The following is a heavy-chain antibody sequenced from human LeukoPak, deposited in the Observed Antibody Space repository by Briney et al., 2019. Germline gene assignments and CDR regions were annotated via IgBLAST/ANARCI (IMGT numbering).Heavy chain of an antibody. V-gene: IGHV4-59*01. CDR3: AIRGYSYGPDAFDI. CDR2: IYYSGST. J-gene: IGHJ3*02. D-gene: IGHD5-18*01. CDR1: GGSISSYY. Sequence: SETLSLTCTVSGGSISSYYWSWIRQPPGKGLEWIGYIYYSGSTNYNPSLKSRVTISVDTSKNQFSLKLSSVTAADTAVYYCAIRGYSYGPDAFDIWGQGTMVTVSS.